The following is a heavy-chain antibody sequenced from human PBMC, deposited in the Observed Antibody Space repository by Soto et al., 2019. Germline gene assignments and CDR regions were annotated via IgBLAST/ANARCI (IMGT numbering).Heavy chain of an antibody. J-gene: IGHJ6*02. CDR3: ARGLYSSSPPYYYGMDV. V-gene: IGHV1-69*12. CDR2: IIPIFGTA. D-gene: IGHD6-13*01. CDR1: GGTFSSYA. Sequence: QVQLVQSGAEVKKPGSSVKVSCKASGGTFSSYAISWVRQAPGQGLEWMGGIIPIFGTANYAQKFQGRVTITADESTSTAYMELSSLRSEDTAVYYCARGLYSSSPPYYYGMDVWGQGTTVTVSS.